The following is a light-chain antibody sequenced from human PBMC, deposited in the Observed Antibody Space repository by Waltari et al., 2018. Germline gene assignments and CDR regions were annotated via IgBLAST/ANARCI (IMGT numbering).Light chain of an antibody. V-gene: IGLV1-51*01. J-gene: IGLJ2*01. CDR2: DTN. CDR3: GTWDNSLNIVI. Sequence: QSVLTQPPSVSAAPRQKVSISCSGSSSNIGNSSVSWFRQFPRAAPKLLIYDTNKRPSGIPDRFSASKSGTSATLGISGLQTGDEAIYHCGTWDNSLNIVIFGGGTKLTVL. CDR1: SSNIGNSS.